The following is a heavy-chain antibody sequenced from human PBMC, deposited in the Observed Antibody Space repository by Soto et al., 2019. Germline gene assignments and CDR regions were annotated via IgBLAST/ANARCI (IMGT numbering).Heavy chain of an antibody. V-gene: IGHV6-1*01. CDR2: TYYRSKWYN. CDR1: VDSVSSNSAA. Sequence: LSQTLSLTCAISVDSVSSNSAAWNWISQSPSRGLEWLGRTYYRSKWYNDYAVSVKSRITINPDTSKNQLSLQLNSVTPEDTAVYYSATEQWLVRVLDYDAYGIDVWGQGTTVTF. CDR3: ATEQWLVRVLDYDAYGIDV. D-gene: IGHD6-19*01. J-gene: IGHJ6*02.